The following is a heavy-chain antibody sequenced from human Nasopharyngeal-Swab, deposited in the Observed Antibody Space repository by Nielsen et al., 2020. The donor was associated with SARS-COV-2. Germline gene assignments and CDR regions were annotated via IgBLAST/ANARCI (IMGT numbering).Heavy chain of an antibody. CDR2: ISAYNGNT. CDR1: GYTFTSYG. D-gene: IGHD3-16*02. CDR3: SRALDYVWGGYRHNWFDP. Sequence: ASVKVSCKASGYTFTSYGISWVRQAPGQGLEWMGWISAYNGNTNYAQKLQGRVTMTTNTSTSPAYMELRSLRSDDTAVYACSRALDYVWGGYRHNWFDPWGQGTLVTVSS. J-gene: IGHJ5*02. V-gene: IGHV1-18*01.